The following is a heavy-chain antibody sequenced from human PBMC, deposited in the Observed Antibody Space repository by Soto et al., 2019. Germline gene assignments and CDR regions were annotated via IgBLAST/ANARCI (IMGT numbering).Heavy chain of an antibody. V-gene: IGHV3-9*01. CDR1: GFTFDDYA. Sequence: GGSLRLSCAASGFTFDDYAMHWVRQAPGKGLEWVSGISWNSGSIGYADSVKGRFTISRDNAKNSLYLQMNSLRAEDTALYYCEKDRYCSGGSCYTFDYWGQGPLVTVSS. D-gene: IGHD2-15*01. CDR2: ISWNSGSI. CDR3: EKDRYCSGGSCYTFDY. J-gene: IGHJ4*02.